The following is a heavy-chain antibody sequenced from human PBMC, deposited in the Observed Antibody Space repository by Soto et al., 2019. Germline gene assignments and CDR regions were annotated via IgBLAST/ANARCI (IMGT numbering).Heavy chain of an antibody. Sequence: QVQLVESGGGVVQPGRSLRLSCAASGFTFNSYGMHWVRQAPGKGLEWVAVISYDGSNKYYADSVKGRFTISRDNSKNTLYLQMNSLRAEDTAVYYCAKESYYDSSGYYSDYFDYWGQGTLVIVSS. CDR1: GFTFNSYG. V-gene: IGHV3-30*18. J-gene: IGHJ4*02. CDR3: AKESYYDSSGYYSDYFDY. CDR2: ISYDGSNK. D-gene: IGHD3-22*01.